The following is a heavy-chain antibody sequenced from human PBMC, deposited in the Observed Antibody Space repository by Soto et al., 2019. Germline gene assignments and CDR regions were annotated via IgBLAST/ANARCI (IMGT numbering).Heavy chain of an antibody. Sequence: VASVKVSCKASGGTFSSYAISWVRQAPGQGLEWMGGIIPIFGTANYAQKFQGRVTITADESTSTAYMELSSLRSEDTAVCYCARDSKEEYSSSSAGWYFEYSGPGTLVTVHS. CDR3: ARDSKEEYSSSSAGWYFEY. D-gene: IGHD6-6*01. J-gene: IGHJ4*02. CDR1: GGTFSSYA. V-gene: IGHV1-69*13. CDR2: IIPIFGTA.